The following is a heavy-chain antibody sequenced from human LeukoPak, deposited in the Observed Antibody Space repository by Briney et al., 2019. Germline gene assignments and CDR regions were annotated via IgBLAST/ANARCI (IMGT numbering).Heavy chain of an antibody. CDR1: GFVFSTYD. CDR2: IGSAGDT. J-gene: IGHJ6*03. Sequence: GGSLRLSCAASGFVFSTYDMHWIRQAPGKGLEWVSFIGSAGDTYYPGSVKGRFTISRENAKNSLFLQMNNLRAGDTAVYYCARGGRKWDDYYYYYMDVWGKGTTVTVSS. D-gene: IGHD1-26*01. CDR3: ARGGRKWDDYYYYYMDV. V-gene: IGHV3-13*01.